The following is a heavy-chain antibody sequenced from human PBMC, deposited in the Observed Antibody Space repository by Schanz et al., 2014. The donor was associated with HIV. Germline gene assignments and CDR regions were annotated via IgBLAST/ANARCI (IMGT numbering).Heavy chain of an antibody. CDR2: IIPIFDTT. Sequence: QVQLVQSGAEVEKPGSSVRVSCKASGETFSNYVISWVRQAPGQGLEWMGGIIPIFDTTNYAQKFQGRVTITADKSTSTVYMDLSSLRSEDTAVYYCARTYTGDWSTGADWGQGTLVTVSS. CDR1: GETFSNYV. CDR3: ARTYTGDWSTGAD. J-gene: IGHJ4*02. D-gene: IGHD2-21*02. V-gene: IGHV1-69*06.